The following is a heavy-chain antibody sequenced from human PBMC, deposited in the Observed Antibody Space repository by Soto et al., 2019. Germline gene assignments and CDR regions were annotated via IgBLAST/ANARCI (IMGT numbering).Heavy chain of an antibody. J-gene: IGHJ6*02. V-gene: IGHV4-39*01. CDR1: GGSIRSSSYY. CDR3: GRRPKSGSFHYYGVDV. D-gene: IGHD1-26*01. CDR2: IYYTGST. Sequence: PSETLSLTCTVSGGSIRSSSYYWDWIRQSPGKGLEWIGHIYYTGSTYYIPSLKSRVTISIDTSKNQFSLKLTSVTATDTAVYYCGRRPKSGSFHYYGVDVWGQGTTVTVSS.